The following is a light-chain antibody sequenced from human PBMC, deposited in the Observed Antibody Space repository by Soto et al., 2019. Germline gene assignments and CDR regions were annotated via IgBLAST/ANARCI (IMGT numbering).Light chain of an antibody. CDR2: WAS. V-gene: IGKV4-1*01. J-gene: IGKJ3*01. CDR1: QSVLYSSNNKNY. Sequence: DIVMTQSPDSLAVSLGERATINCKSSQSVLYSSNNKNYLAWHQQKPGQPPKLLIYWASTRESGVPDRFSGSGSGTDFTLTISSLQAEDVAVYYCQQYYSTPPAFGPGTKVVIK. CDR3: QQYYSTPPA.